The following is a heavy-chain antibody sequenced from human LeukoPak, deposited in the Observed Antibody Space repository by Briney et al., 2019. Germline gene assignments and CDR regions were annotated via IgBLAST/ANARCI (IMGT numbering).Heavy chain of an antibody. Sequence: SETLSLTCSVSGGSINTYYWSCIRQPAGKGLEWIGRIHSSGSTHYNPSLKSRVTMSLDTSKNQFPPPLPSRTCTDTAVYYGARDNDFFDYWGQGTLVTVSS. V-gene: IGHV4-4*07. J-gene: IGHJ4*02. CDR1: GGSINTYY. CDR3: ARDNDFFDY. CDR2: IHSSGST.